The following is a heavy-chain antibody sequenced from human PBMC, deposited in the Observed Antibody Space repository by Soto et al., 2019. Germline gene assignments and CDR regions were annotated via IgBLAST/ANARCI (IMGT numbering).Heavy chain of an antibody. Sequence: GGSLRLSCSGSGFIFSIYAIHWVRQAPGKGLEYVSFISIDGSRTHCADSVKGRFTISRDNAKSSLYLQMNSLRTEDTAVYYCARGGYDFGYEDYWGQGTLVTVSS. D-gene: IGHD5-12*01. CDR3: ARGGYDFGYEDY. J-gene: IGHJ4*02. V-gene: IGHV3-64*04. CDR2: ISIDGSRT. CDR1: GFIFSIYA.